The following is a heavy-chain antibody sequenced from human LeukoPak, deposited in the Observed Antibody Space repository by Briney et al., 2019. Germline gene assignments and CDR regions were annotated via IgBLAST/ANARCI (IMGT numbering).Heavy chain of an antibody. CDR3: AKDKEMATTPRVFDY. CDR1: GFTFSSYA. J-gene: IGHJ4*02. CDR2: ISGNGIST. V-gene: IGHV3-23*01. D-gene: IGHD5-24*01. Sequence: PGGSLRLSCAASGFTFSSYAMSWVRQAPGKGLEWVSGISGNGISTHYADSVKGRFTISRDNSKNTLYLQMNSLRAEDTAVYYCAKDKEMATTPRVFDYWGQGTLVTVSS.